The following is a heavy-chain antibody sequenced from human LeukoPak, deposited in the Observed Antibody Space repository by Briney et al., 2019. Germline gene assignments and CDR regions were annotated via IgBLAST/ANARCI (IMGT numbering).Heavy chain of an antibody. CDR2: MFYNGAT. CDR1: GGSISNTRYY. Sequence: SETLSLTCTVSGGSISNTRYYWGWIRQAPGTGLEWIGSMFYNGATYYNPSLKSRITISVESSKNQFSLNLSSVTAADTAVYYCARHAASGGFLTWVFYFDYWGQGSLVTVSS. J-gene: IGHJ4*02. V-gene: IGHV4-39*01. CDR3: ARHAASGGFLTWVFYFDY. D-gene: IGHD6-13*01.